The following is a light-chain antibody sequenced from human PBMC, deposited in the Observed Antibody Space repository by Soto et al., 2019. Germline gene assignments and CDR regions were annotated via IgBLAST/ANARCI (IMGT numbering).Light chain of an antibody. CDR2: EVN. V-gene: IGLV2-23*02. CDR3: CSYADAIYL. Sequence: QSALTQPASVSGSPGQSITISCTGTSSNVGSYNLVSWYQQHPGTAPKLLIYEVNTRPSGVSNRFSGSKSGTTASLTISGLQDDDEADYYCCSYADAIYLFGTGTKLTVL. CDR1: SSNVGSYNL. J-gene: IGLJ1*01.